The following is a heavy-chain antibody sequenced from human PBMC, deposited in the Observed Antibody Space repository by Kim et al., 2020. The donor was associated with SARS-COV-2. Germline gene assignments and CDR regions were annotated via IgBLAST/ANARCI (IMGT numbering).Heavy chain of an antibody. J-gene: IGHJ4*02. V-gene: IGHV3-30*18. CDR2: ISYDGSNK. Sequence: GGSLRLSCAASGFTFSSYGMHWVRQAPGKGLEWVAVISYDGSNKYYADSVKGRFTISRDNSKNTLYLQMNSLRAEDTAVYYCAKWEKYSGSSLDFDYWGQGTLVTVSS. D-gene: IGHD1-26*01. CDR3: AKWEKYSGSSLDFDY. CDR1: GFTFSSYG.